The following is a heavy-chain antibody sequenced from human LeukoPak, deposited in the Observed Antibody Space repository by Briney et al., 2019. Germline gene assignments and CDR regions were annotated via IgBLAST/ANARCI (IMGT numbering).Heavy chain of an antibody. Sequence: ASGKVSCKASGYTFTSYGISWVRQAPGQGLEWMGWISAYNGNTNYAQKLQGRVTMTTDTSTSTAYMELRSLRSDDTAVYYCARDGHGSGSYYNVWFDPWGQGTLVTVSS. CDR2: ISAYNGNT. CDR1: GYTFTSYG. CDR3: ARDGHGSGSYYNVWFDP. V-gene: IGHV1-18*01. J-gene: IGHJ5*02. D-gene: IGHD3-10*01.